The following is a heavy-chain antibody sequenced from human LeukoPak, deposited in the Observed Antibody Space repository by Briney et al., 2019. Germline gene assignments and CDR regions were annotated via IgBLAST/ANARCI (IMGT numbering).Heavy chain of an antibody. CDR1: GYTFTSYD. J-gene: IGHJ1*01. V-gene: IGHV1-8*03. CDR2: MNPNSGNT. Sequence: ASVKVSCKASGYTFTSYDINWVRQATGQGLEWMGWMNPNSGNTGYAQKFQGRVTITRNTSIGTAYMELSSLRSEDTAVYYCARGYCSSTSCYRRIFQHWGQGTLVTVSS. CDR3: ARGYCSSTSCYRRIFQH. D-gene: IGHD2-2*02.